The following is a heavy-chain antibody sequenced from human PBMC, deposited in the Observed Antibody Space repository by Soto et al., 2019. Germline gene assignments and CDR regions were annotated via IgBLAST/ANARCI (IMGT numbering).Heavy chain of an antibody. CDR2: INHSGST. Sequence: SETLSLTCAVYGGSFSGYYWSWIRQPPGKGLEWIGEINHSGSTNYNPSLKSRVTISVDTSKNQFSLKLSSVTAADTAVYYCARDTAMGKFGYRGQGTLVTVSS. V-gene: IGHV4-34*01. J-gene: IGHJ4*02. CDR3: ARDTAMGKFGY. D-gene: IGHD5-18*01. CDR1: GGSFSGYY.